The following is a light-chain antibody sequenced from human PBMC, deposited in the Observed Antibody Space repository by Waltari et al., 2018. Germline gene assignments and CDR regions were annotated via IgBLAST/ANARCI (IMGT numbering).Light chain of an antibody. CDR2: EGS. CDR1: SSDVGSYHL. J-gene: IGLJ1*01. V-gene: IGLV2-23*01. Sequence: QSALTQPASVSGSPGQSITISCTGTSSDVGSYHLVSWYQQHPGKAPKLMIYEGSKRPSGVSNRFSGSKSGNTASLTISGLQAEDEADYYCCSYAGSSYVFGTGTKVTVL. CDR3: CSYAGSSYV.